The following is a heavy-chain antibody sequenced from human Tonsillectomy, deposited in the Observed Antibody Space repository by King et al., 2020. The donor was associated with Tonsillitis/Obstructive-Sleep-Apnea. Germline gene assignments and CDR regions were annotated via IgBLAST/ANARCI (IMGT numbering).Heavy chain of an antibody. D-gene: IGHD4-17*01. CDR2: IKSETDGGTK. V-gene: IGHV3-15*07. CDR3: TTDDSDYGDSYWRNGLAFDI. CDR1: GFTFTNAW. Sequence: EVQLVESGGGLVKPGGSLRLSCAASGFTFTNAWRNWVRQAPGKGLEGVGRIKSETDGGTKDYAAPGKGRFTITRDDSKNTVSLQFNSLTPEDKAVYYCTTDDSDYGDSYWRNGLAFDIWGQGTMVTVSS. J-gene: IGHJ3*02.